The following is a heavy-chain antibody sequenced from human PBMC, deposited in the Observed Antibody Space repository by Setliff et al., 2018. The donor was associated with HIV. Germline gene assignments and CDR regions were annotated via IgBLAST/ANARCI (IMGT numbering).Heavy chain of an antibody. D-gene: IGHD3-22*01. J-gene: IGHJ3*02. Sequence: VASVKVSCKASGYTFTSYGISWVRQAPGQGLEWMGWINIRSGNTNYAQNFQGRVTMTTDTSTSTAYMGLRSLRSDDTAVYYCANYYHSSGGYAFDTWGQGTMVTVSS. CDR3: ANYYHSSGGYAFDT. CDR1: GYTFTSYG. CDR2: INIRSGNT. V-gene: IGHV1-18*01.